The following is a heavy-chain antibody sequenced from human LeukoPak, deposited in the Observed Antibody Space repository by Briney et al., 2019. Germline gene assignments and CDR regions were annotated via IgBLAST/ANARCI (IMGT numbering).Heavy chain of an antibody. V-gene: IGHV5-51*01. Sequence: GESLKISCKGSGYSFTNYWIGWVRQMPGKGLEWMGIIYPDDSNTKYSPSFQGLVTISADKSISTAYLQWSSLKASDTAMYYCARQSITIFGVPRGWFDPWGQGTLVTVSS. CDR3: ARQSITIFGVPRGWFDP. CDR2: IYPDDSNT. D-gene: IGHD3-3*01. J-gene: IGHJ5*02. CDR1: GYSFTNYW.